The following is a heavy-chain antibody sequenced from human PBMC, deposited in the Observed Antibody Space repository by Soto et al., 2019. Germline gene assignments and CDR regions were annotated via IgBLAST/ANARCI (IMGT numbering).Heavy chain of an antibody. CDR1: GGSISRSRRH. CDR2: IKYSGTT. J-gene: IGHJ6*02. Sequence: SETLSLTCTVSGGSISRSRRHRGWIRQPPGKGLEWIASIKYSGTTFYNPSLKSRVTISVDTSKNQFSLKLSSVTAADTAVYYCARRENRETYYYYGMDVWGQGTTVTVSS. D-gene: IGHD1-26*01. CDR3: ARRENRETYYYYGMDV. V-gene: IGHV4-39*01.